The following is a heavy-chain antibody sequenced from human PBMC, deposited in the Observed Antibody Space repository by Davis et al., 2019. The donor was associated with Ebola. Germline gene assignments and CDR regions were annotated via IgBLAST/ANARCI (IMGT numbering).Heavy chain of an antibody. V-gene: IGHV3-30-3*01. D-gene: IGHD3-10*01. CDR1: GFTFSSYA. CDR3: ARSRTLVRYFDL. J-gene: IGHJ2*01. CDR2: ISYDGSNK. Sequence: GESLKISCAASGFTFSSYAMHWVRQAPGKGLEWVAVISYDGSNKYYADSVKGRFTISRDNAKNSLYLQMNSLRAEDTAVYYCARSRTLVRYFDLWGRGTLVTVSS.